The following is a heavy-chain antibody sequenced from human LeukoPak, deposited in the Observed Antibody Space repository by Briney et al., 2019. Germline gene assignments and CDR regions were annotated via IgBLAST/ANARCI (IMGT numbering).Heavy chain of an antibody. CDR2: ISSSGTTI. V-gene: IGHV3-48*03. CDR3: ARAGKDTSGYYDY. CDR1: GXSFSSYE. J-gene: IGHJ4*02. Sequence: GGSLRLSCAASGXSFSSYEVNWVRQAPGKGLEWVSYISSSGTTIYYADSVKGRFTISRDNAKNSLYLQMNSLRVEDTAVYYCARAGKDTSGYYDYWGQGTLVTVSS. D-gene: IGHD3-22*01.